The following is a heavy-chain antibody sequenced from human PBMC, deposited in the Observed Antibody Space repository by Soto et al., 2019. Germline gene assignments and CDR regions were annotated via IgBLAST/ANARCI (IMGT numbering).Heavy chain of an antibody. D-gene: IGHD2-8*01. J-gene: IGHJ4*02. V-gene: IGHV3-53*03. CDR1: GFAVNSDY. Sequence: GGSLRLSCAASGFAVNSDYMSWVRQAPGKGLEWVSVIFGGGTTHYSDSVKGRFTISRDNSKNTVFLQMNSLRVEDTAVYYCARLMGTSFDYWGQGTLVTVSS. CDR2: IFGGGTT. CDR3: ARLMGTSFDY.